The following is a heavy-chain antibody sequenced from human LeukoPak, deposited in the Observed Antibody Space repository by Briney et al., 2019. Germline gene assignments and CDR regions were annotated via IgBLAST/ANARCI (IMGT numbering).Heavy chain of an antibody. V-gene: IGHV4-34*01. CDR2: INHSGST. J-gene: IGHJ4*02. Sequence: PSETLSLTCAVYGGSFSGYYWSWIRQPPGKGLEWIGEINHSGSTNYNPSLKSRVTISVDTSKNQFSLKLSSVTAADTAVYYCARLANLRNFDYWGQGTLVTVSS. CDR1: GGSFSGYY. CDR3: ARLANLRNFDY.